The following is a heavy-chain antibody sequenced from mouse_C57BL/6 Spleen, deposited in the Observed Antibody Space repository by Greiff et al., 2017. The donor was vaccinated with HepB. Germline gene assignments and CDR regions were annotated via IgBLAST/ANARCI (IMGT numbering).Heavy chain of an antibody. V-gene: IGHV1-5*01. CDR3: TKPIYYDYVYFDY. D-gene: IGHD2-4*01. CDR1: GYTFTSYW. Sequence: VQLQQSGTVLARPGASVKMSCKTSGYTFTSYWMHWVKQRPGQGLEWIGAIYPGNSDTSYNQKFKGKAKLTAVTSASTAYMELSSLTNEDSAVYYCTKPIYYDYVYFDYWGQGTTLTVSS. CDR2: IYPGNSDT. J-gene: IGHJ2*01.